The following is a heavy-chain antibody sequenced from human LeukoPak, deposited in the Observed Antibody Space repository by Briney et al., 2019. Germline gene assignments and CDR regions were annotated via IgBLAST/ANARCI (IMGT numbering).Heavy chain of an antibody. D-gene: IGHD3-10*01. J-gene: IGHJ4*02. V-gene: IGHV4-39*07. Sequence: SETLSLTCTVSGGSISSSSYYWGWLRQPPGKGLEWIGSIYYSGSTYYNPSLKSRVTISVDTSKNQFSLKLSSVTAADTAVYYCARTYYYGSGSYYNYYFDYWGQGTLVTVSS. CDR2: IYYSGST. CDR1: GGSISSSSYY. CDR3: ARTYYYGSGSYYNYYFDY.